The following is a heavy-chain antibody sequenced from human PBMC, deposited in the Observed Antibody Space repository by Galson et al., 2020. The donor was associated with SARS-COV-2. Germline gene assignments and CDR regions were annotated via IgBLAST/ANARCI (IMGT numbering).Heavy chain of an antibody. V-gene: IGHV3-33*06. CDR2: IWYDGSNK. J-gene: IGHJ6*02. D-gene: IGHD5-18*01. CDR3: AKDGGYSYGSDYYYYGMDV. Sequence: GGSLRLSCAASGFTFSSYGMHWVRQAPGKGLEWVAVIWYDGSNKYYAESVKGRFTISRDNSKNTLYLQMNSLRAEDTAVYYCAKDGGYSYGSDYYYYGMDVWGQGTTVTVSS. CDR1: GFTFSSYG.